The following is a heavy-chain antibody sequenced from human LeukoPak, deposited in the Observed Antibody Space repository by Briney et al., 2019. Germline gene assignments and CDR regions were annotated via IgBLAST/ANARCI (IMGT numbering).Heavy chain of an antibody. CDR2: ISGSGGST. J-gene: IGHJ4*02. CDR1: GFTFSSYA. V-gene: IGHV3-23*01. Sequence: GGSLRLSCAASGFTFSSYAMSWVRQAPGKGLEWVSGISGSGGSTFYADSVKGRFTISRDNSKSTLFLLMNSLRAEDTAVYYCARGILYPAFYFDYWGQGTLVTVSS. CDR3: ARGILYPAFYFDY. D-gene: IGHD3-3*02.